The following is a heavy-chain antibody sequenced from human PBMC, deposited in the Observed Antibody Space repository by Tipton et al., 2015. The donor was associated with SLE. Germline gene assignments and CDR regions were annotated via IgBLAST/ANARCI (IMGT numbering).Heavy chain of an antibody. J-gene: IGHJ6*02. D-gene: IGHD6-13*01. V-gene: IGHV4-61*08. CDR1: GGSISSGDYY. Sequence: TLSLTCTVSGGSISSGDYYWSWIRQPPGKGLEWIGYIYYSGSTNYNPSLKIRVTISVDTSKNQFSLKLSSVTAADTAVYYCAREERIAAAGRLYYYYAMDVWGQGTTVTVSS. CDR3: AREERIAAAGRLYYYYAMDV. CDR2: IYYSGST.